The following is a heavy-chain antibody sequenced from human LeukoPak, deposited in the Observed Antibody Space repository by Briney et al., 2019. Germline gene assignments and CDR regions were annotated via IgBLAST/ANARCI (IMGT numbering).Heavy chain of an antibody. J-gene: IGHJ4*02. V-gene: IGHV3-9*03. Sequence: TGGSLRPSCAASGFTFDDYAMHWVRQAPGKGLEWVSGISWNSGSTGYADSVKGRFTISRDNAKNSLYLQMNSLRAEDMALYYCAKDVSLGYCSGGSCSAHFDYWGQGTLVTVSS. CDR2: ISWNSGST. CDR1: GFTFDDYA. D-gene: IGHD2-15*01. CDR3: AKDVSLGYCSGGSCSAHFDY.